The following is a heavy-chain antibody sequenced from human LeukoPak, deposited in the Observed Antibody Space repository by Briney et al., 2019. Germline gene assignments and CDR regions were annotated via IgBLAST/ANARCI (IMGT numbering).Heavy chain of an antibody. J-gene: IGHJ4*02. CDR2: IYYSGRT. CDR3: ARERAVADYFDY. Sequence: SETLSLTCTVSGGSISSYYWSWIRQAPGRGLEWIGYIYYSGRTNYNPSLKSRVTFSVDTSMNQFSLKLSSVTAADTAVYYCARERAVADYFDYWGQGTLVTVSS. D-gene: IGHD6-19*01. V-gene: IGHV4-59*01. CDR1: GGSISSYY.